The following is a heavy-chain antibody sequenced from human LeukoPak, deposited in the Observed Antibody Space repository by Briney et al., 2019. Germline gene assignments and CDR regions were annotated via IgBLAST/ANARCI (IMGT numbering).Heavy chain of an antibody. J-gene: IGHJ5*02. CDR3: ARDYGGNSGWFDP. Sequence: ASVKVSCKASGYTFTSYDINWVRQATGQGLEWMGWMNPNSGNTGYAQKFQGRVTMTRNTSISTAYMELSSLGPENTAVYYCARDYGGNSGWFDPWGQGTLVTVSS. CDR2: MNPNSGNT. D-gene: IGHD4-23*01. CDR1: GYTFTSYD. V-gene: IGHV1-8*01.